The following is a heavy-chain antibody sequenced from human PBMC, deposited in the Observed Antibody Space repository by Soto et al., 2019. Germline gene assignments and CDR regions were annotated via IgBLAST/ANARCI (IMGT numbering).Heavy chain of an antibody. Sequence: QVQLVQSGAEVKKPGSSVKVSCRTSGGTSKNYGFSWVRQAPGQGLEWMGGIIPMFGTTNYGQIFQGRLTITADESTSTASMELSSLKPEDTAVHYCAGEIGGTGLHLWGQGTLVTVSS. J-gene: IGHJ5*02. CDR3: AGEIGGTGLHL. CDR2: IIPMFGTT. V-gene: IGHV1-69*12. CDR1: GGTSKNYG. D-gene: IGHD3-9*01.